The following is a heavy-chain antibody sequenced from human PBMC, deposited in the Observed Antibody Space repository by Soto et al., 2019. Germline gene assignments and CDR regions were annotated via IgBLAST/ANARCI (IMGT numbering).Heavy chain of an antibody. D-gene: IGHD3-22*01. CDR3: ASTRGYYDNSGYYHGPLDY. CDR2: IYHSGST. V-gene: IGHV4-4*02. CDR1: GGSISSSNW. J-gene: IGHJ4*02. Sequence: SETLSLTCAVSGGSISSSNWWSWVRQPPGKVLEWIGEIYHSGSTNYNPSLKSRVTISVDKSKNQFSLKLSSVTAADTAVYYCASTRGYYDNSGYYHGPLDYWGQGALVTVSS.